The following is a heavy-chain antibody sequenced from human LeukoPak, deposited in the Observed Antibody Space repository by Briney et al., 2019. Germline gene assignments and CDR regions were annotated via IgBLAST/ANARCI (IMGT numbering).Heavy chain of an antibody. J-gene: IGHJ4*02. Sequence: GGSLRLSCAASGFTFSNNAMSWVRQAPGKGLEWVANIKHDESEKNYLDSVKGRFTISRDNAQNSLYLQMNGLRVEDTAVYYCTRRLDDWGQGTLVTVSS. CDR2: IKHDESEK. V-gene: IGHV3-7*01. D-gene: IGHD3-16*01. CDR1: GFTFSNNA. CDR3: TRRLDD.